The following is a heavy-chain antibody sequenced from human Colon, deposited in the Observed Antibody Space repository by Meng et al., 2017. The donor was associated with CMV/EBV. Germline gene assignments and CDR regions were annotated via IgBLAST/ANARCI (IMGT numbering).Heavy chain of an antibody. CDR3: VRREYFSTESGN. CDR2: IYPGDSDA. J-gene: IGHJ4*02. V-gene: IGHV5-51*01. Sequence: GESLKISCQVSGNRFSNYWIGWVRQMPGKGLDWMAIIYPGDSDAVHNPSFQGRVTISADKSISTAYLQWSSLRASDTAIYYCVRREYFSTESGNWGQGTMVTVSS. D-gene: IGHD2-2*01. CDR1: GNRFSNYW.